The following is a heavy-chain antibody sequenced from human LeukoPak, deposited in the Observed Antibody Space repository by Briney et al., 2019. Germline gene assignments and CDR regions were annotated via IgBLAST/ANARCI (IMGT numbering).Heavy chain of an antibody. CDR3: ARDGGDIVVVVAATYYFDY. V-gene: IGHV3-30-3*01. Sequence: GGSLRLSCAASGSTFSSYAMSWVRQAPGKGLEWVAVISYDGSNKYYADSVKGRFTISRDNSKNTLYLQMNSLRAEDTAVYYCARDGGDIVVVVAATYYFDYWGQGTLVTVSS. CDR1: GSTFSSYA. D-gene: IGHD2-15*01. CDR2: ISYDGSNK. J-gene: IGHJ4*02.